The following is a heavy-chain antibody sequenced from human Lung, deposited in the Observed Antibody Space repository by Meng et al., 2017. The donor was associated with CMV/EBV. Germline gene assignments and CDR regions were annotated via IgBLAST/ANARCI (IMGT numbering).Heavy chain of an antibody. Sequence: ASVXVSXKASGYTFTNYYMHWVRQAPGQGLEWMGIINPSGGSTNCAQKFQGRVTMTRDTSTSTVYMELSSLRSEDTAMYYCARAPWAYCTKTSCYGFDPWXQGTQVTVSS. V-gene: IGHV1-46*01. J-gene: IGHJ5*02. CDR1: GYTFTNYY. CDR3: ARAPWAYCTKTSCYGFDP. CDR2: INPSGGST. D-gene: IGHD2-2*01.